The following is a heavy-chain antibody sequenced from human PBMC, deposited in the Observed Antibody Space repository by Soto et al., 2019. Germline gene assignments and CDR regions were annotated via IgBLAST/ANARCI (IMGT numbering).Heavy chain of an antibody. V-gene: IGHV3-21*01. CDR2: ISSSSSYI. CDR1: GFTFSSYS. CDR3: ARGMAATGGDY. Sequence: EVQLVESGGGLVKPGGSLRLSCAASGFTFSSYSMNWVRQAPGKGLEWVSSISSSSSYIYYADSVKGRFTISRDNTKNSLYLQMNSLRAEDTAVYYCARGMAATGGDYWGQGTLVTVSS. D-gene: IGHD2-15*01. J-gene: IGHJ4*02.